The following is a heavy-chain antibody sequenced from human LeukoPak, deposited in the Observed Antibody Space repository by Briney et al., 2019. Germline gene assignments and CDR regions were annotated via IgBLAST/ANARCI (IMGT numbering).Heavy chain of an antibody. D-gene: IGHD2-2*01. CDR2: ISSSSSYI. Sequence: GGSLRRSGAASGFTFSSYSMNWVRQAPGKGLEWVSSISSSSSYIYYADSVKGRFTISRGNAKNSLYLQMNSLRAEDTAVYYCARDLGSTSCYHWGQGTLVTVSS. J-gene: IGHJ4*02. CDR3: ARDLGSTSCYH. CDR1: GFTFSSYS. V-gene: IGHV3-21*01.